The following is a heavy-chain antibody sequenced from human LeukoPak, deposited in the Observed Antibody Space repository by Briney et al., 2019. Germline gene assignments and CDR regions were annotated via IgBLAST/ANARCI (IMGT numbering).Heavy chain of an antibody. J-gene: IGHJ4*02. CDR3: ARLGKGIAVAGTFYYFDY. CDR1: GYSFTSYW. D-gene: IGHD6-19*01. Sequence: GESLKISCKGSGYSFTSYWIGWVRQMPGKGLEWMGIIYPGDPDTRYSPSFQGQVTISADKSISTAYLQWSSLKASDTAMYYCARLGKGIAVAGTFYYFDYWGQGTLVTVSS. CDR2: IYPGDPDT. V-gene: IGHV5-51*01.